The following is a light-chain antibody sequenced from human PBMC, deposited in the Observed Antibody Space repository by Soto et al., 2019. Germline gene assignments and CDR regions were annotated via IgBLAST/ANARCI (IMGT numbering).Light chain of an antibody. J-gene: IGLJ1*01. Sequence: QSVLTQPASVSGSPGQSITISCTGTSSDVGGYNYVSWYQQHPGKAPKLMIYDVSNRPSGVSNRFSGSKSGNTASLTISGLQVEDEADYYGSSYTTSSTYVFGTGTKLTVL. V-gene: IGLV2-14*01. CDR3: SSYTTSSTYV. CDR1: SSDVGGYNY. CDR2: DVS.